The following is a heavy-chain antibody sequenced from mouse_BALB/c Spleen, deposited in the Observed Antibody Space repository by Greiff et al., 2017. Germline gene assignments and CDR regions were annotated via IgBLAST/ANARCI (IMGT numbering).Heavy chain of an antibody. Sequence: VQLQQPGAELVMPGASVKMSCKASGYTFTDYWMHWVKQRPGQGLEWIGAIDTSDSYTSYNQKFKGKATLTVDESSSTAYMQLSSLTSEDSAVYYCAREGNYVLAYWGQGTLVTVSA. J-gene: IGHJ3*01. V-gene: IGHV1-69*01. CDR1: GYTFTDYW. CDR3: AREGNYVLAY. CDR2: IDTSDSYT. D-gene: IGHD2-1*01.